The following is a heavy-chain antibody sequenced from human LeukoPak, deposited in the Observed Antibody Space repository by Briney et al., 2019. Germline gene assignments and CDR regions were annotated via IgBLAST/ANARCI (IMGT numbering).Heavy chain of an antibody. D-gene: IGHD3-22*01. J-gene: IGHJ4*02. Sequence: GGSLRLSCAASGLTFSSYAMSWVRQAPGKGLEWVSAISGSGGSTYYADSVKGRLTISRDNSKSTLYLQMNSLRAEDTAVYYCAKDPSTYYDSSGYYYDAYFDYWGQGTLVTVSS. CDR2: ISGSGGST. CDR1: GLTFSSYA. V-gene: IGHV3-23*01. CDR3: AKDPSTYYDSSGYYYDAYFDY.